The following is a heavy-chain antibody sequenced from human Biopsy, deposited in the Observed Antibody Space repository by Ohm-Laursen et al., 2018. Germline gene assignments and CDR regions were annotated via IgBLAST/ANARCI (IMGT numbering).Heavy chain of an antibody. CDR2: ISSTSSAT. Sequence: SLRLSCAASGFTFSTYAMNWVRQAPGQGLEWISYISSTSSATYYADSVKGRFTVSRDNAKNSLFLQMNSLRTEDTAVYYCARGGEGSGSFVKPPKTWFDPWGQGTLATVSS. V-gene: IGHV3-48*01. CDR3: ARGGEGSGSFVKPPKTWFDP. CDR1: GFTFSTYA. D-gene: IGHD3-10*01. J-gene: IGHJ5*02.